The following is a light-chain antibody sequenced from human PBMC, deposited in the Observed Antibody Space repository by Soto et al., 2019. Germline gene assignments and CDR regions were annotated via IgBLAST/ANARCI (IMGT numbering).Light chain of an antibody. CDR1: QTISTW. Sequence: IQMTQSPSTLSASVGDRVTFTCRASQTISTWLAWYQQKPGEAPKLLIYKASTLEVGVPSRFSASGSGTEFTLTISSLQPEDFATYYCQQADSFTTFGPGTKVDIK. CDR2: KAS. J-gene: IGKJ3*01. V-gene: IGKV1-5*03. CDR3: QQADSFTT.